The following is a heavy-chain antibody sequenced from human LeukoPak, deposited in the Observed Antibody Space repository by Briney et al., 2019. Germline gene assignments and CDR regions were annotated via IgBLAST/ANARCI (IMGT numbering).Heavy chain of an antibody. J-gene: IGHJ4*02. D-gene: IGHD2-21*02. V-gene: IGHV3-33*01. Sequence: GGSLRLSCAASGFTFSNHGMHWVRQAPGKGPEWVVLIWYDGSSKYYGDSVKGRFTISRDNSKNTVYLQMNSLRAEDTGVYYCARDRLEAVTDDDYFDYWGQGTLVTVSS. CDR2: IWYDGSSK. CDR3: ARDRLEAVTDDDYFDY. CDR1: GFTFSNHG.